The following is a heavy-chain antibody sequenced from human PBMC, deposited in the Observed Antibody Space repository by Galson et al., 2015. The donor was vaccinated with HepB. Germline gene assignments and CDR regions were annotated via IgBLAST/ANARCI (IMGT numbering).Heavy chain of an antibody. D-gene: IGHD3-22*01. CDR1: GASISSSSHY. V-gene: IGHV4-39*07. CDR3: AREGGYDSSGYRDY. CDR2: IFRTGTT. J-gene: IGHJ4*02. Sequence: TLSLTCTVSGASISSSSHYWGWIRQPPGMGLEWIGCIFRTGTTYYNPSLKSRVTISVDTSKNQFSLKLSSVTAADAAVYYCAREGGYDSSGYRDYWGQGTLVTVSS.